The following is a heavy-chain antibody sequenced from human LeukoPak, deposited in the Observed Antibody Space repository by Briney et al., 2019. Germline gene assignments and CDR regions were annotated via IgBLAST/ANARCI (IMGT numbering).Heavy chain of an antibody. CDR1: GFTFSSHD. Sequence: PPGGSLRLSCAASGFTFSSHDMHWVRQATGKGLEWVSTIGTAGDTYYPGSVKGRFTISRENAKNSLYLQMNILKAGDTAVYYCARGGPGYYLDYWGQGTLVTVS. CDR2: IGTAGDT. CDR3: ARGGPGYYLDY. V-gene: IGHV3-13*01. J-gene: IGHJ4*02.